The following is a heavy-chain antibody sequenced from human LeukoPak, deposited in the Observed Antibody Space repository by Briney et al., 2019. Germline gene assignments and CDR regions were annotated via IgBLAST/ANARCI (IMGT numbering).Heavy chain of an antibody. CDR1: GFTFSTYA. CDR3: AEDPRSIVRAFDI. D-gene: IGHD1-26*01. J-gene: IGHJ3*02. V-gene: IGHV3-23*01. Sequence: GGSLRLSCAASGFTFSTYAMSSVRQAPGKGLEWVSAISGSGSGGTTYYADSVKGRFTISRDNSKNTLYLQMNSLRADDTAVYNCAEDPRSIVRAFDIWGQGTMVTVSS. CDR2: ISGSGSGGTT.